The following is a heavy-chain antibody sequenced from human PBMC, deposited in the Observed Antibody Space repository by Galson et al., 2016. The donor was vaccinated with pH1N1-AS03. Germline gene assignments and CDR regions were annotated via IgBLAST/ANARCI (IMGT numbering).Heavy chain of an antibody. CDR2: LYWDDDQ. CDR1: GFSLTTSGVG. Sequence: PALVKPTQTLTLTCTFSGFSLTTSGVGVAWIRQPPGKALEWPALLYWDDDQRYSPSLKSRHTITKDTSKNQVVLTLTNMDPVDTATYYCAHSVITTVREPSYYFESWGQGTLVTVSS. CDR3: AHSVITTVREPSYYFES. V-gene: IGHV2-5*02. D-gene: IGHD3-10*01. J-gene: IGHJ4*02.